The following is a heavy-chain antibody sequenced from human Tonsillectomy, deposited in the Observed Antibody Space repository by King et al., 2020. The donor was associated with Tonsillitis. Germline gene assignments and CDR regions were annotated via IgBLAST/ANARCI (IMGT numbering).Heavy chain of an antibody. CDR3: AKDIGGYSSNYHYGMDV. J-gene: IGHJ6*02. D-gene: IGHD3-10*01. V-gene: IGHV3-9*01. Sequence: VRQAPGKGLEWVSGISWNSGSIGYADSVKVRFTISRENAKNSLYRQMNSLRAEDTALYSCAKDIGGYSSNYHYGMDVWGQGTTVNVSS. CDR2: ISWNSGSI.